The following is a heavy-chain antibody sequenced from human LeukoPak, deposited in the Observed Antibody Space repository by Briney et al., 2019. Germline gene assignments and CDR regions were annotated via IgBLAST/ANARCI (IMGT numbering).Heavy chain of an antibody. CDR1: GDSVSSNSAA. J-gene: IGHJ5*02. CDR3: AIEQASSRGSWFDP. Sequence: LSQTLSLTCAISGDSVSSNSAAWNWIRQSPSRGLEWLGRTYYRSKWYNDYAVSVKSRITINPDTSKNQFSLKLSSVTAADTAVYYCAIEQASSRGSWFDPWGQGTLVTVSS. CDR2: TYYRSKWYN. D-gene: IGHD6-6*01. V-gene: IGHV6-1*01.